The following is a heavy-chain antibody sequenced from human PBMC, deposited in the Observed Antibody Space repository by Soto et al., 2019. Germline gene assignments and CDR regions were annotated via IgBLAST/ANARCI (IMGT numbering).Heavy chain of an antibody. CDR3: ARRGSWLDDYVWGSYRYGWFAP. Sequence: QVQLVQSGAEVKKPGSSVKVSCKASGGTFSSYAISWVRQAPGQGLEWMGGIIPIFGTANYAQKFQGRVTITADESTSTAEMELSSLRSEDAAVYYCARRGSWLDDYVWGSYRYGWFAPWGQGTLVTVSS. CDR2: IIPIFGTA. V-gene: IGHV1-69*01. J-gene: IGHJ5*02. D-gene: IGHD3-16*02. CDR1: GGTFSSYA.